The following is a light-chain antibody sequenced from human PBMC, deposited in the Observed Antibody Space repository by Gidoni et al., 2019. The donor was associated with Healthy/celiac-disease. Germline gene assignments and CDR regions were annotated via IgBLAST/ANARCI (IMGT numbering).Light chain of an antibody. CDR3: QQYYSTPQT. CDR1: QSVLYSSNNKNY. J-gene: IGKJ1*01. CDR2: WAS. Sequence: DIVMTQSPDSLAVSLGERATINCKSSQSVLYSSNNKNYLAGYQQKPGQPPKLLIYWASTREFGVPDRFSGSGSGTDFTLTISSLQAEDVAVYYCQQYYSTPQTFGQGTKVEIK. V-gene: IGKV4-1*01.